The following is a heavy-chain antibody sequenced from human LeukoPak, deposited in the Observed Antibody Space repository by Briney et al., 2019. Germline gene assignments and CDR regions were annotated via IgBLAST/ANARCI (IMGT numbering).Heavy chain of an antibody. J-gene: IGHJ6*03. CDR1: GYTFTSYD. CDR2: MNPNSGNT. CDR3: ARNQGYDFWSGYGGDYYYYMDG. V-gene: IGHV1-8*01. Sequence: ASVKVSCKASGYTFTSYDINWVRQATGQGLEWMGWMNPNSGNTGYAQKFQGRVTMTRNTSISTAYMELSSLRSEDTAVYYCARNQGYDFWSGYGGDYYYYMDGWGKGTTVTVSS. D-gene: IGHD3-3*01.